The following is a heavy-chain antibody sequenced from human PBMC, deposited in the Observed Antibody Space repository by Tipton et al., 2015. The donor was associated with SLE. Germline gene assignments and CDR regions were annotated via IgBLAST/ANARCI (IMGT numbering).Heavy chain of an antibody. D-gene: IGHD3-16*01. CDR2: IYYSGST. J-gene: IGHJ3*02. V-gene: IGHV4-39*01. Sequence: TLSLTCTVSGGSISSSSYYWGWIRQPPGKGLEWIGSIYYSGSTYYNPSRKSRVTISVDTSKNQLSLKLSSVTAADTAVYYCARGALEAFDIWGQGTMVTVSS. CDR3: ARGALEAFDI. CDR1: GGSISSSSYY.